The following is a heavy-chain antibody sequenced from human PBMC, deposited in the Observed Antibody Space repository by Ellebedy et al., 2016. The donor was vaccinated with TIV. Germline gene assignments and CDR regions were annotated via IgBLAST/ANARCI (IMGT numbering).Heavy chain of an antibody. D-gene: IGHD2-21*01. CDR3: ARVRFGDTAVDY. CDR2: IGTAGDV. Sequence: GESLKISCAASGFTFSSYDMHWVRQGTGKGLEWVSAIGTAGDVYYPGSVKCRFTISRENAKNTLYLQITSLRAEDTAVYYCARVRFGDTAVDYWGQGTLVTVSS. CDR1: GFTFSSYD. J-gene: IGHJ4*03. V-gene: IGHV3-13*01.